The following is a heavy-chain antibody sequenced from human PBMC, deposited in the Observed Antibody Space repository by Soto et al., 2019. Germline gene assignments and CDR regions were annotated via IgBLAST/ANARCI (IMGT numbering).Heavy chain of an antibody. D-gene: IGHD6-19*01. CDR2: IYPGDSDT. CDR3: ARAHSHGWYQHFDY. CDR1: GYGFASYW. V-gene: IGHV5-51*01. J-gene: IGHJ4*02. Sequence: PGESLKISCEASGYGFASYWIGWVRQMPGKGLEWMGVIYPGDSDTRYSPSFQGHVTISADKSTNTAYLQWRSLEASDTAIYYCARAHSHGWYQHFDYWGQGTLVTVSS.